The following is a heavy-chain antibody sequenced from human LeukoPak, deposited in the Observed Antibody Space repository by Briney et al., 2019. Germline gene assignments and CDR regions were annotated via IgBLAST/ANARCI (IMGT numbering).Heavy chain of an antibody. CDR2: IYYSGST. Sequence: PSETLSLTCTVSGVSISSSGYYWGWIRQPPGKGLEWIGSIYYSGSTYYNPSLKSRVTISVDTSKNQFSLKLSSVTAADTAVYHCARGLYGGTYWGQGTLVTVSS. V-gene: IGHV4-39*01. CDR1: GVSISSSGYY. J-gene: IGHJ4*02. CDR3: ARGLYGGTY. D-gene: IGHD4-23*01.